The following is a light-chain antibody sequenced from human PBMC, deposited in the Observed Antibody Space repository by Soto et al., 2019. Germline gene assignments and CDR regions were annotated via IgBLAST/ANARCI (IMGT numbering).Light chain of an antibody. CDR1: NIGSKN. CDR2: RDS. J-gene: IGLJ2*01. V-gene: IGLV3-9*01. Sequence: SYELTQPLSVSVALGQTARITCGGNNIGSKNVNWYQQKPGQAPVLVIYRDSNRPPGIPERFSGSNSGNTATLTISRAQAGDEADYYCQVWDSSTVVVFGGGTKLTVL. CDR3: QVWDSSTVVV.